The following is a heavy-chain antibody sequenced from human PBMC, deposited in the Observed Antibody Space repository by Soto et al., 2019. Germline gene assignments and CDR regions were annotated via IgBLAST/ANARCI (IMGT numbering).Heavy chain of an antibody. CDR1: GGSISSGGYY. D-gene: IGHD3-10*01. J-gene: IGHJ6*02. CDR3: ARAYGSGYMDV. V-gene: IGHV4-31*03. CDR2: IYYSGST. Sequence: QVQLQEWGPGLVKPSQILSLTCTVSGGSISSGGYYWSWIRQHPGKGLEWIGYIYYSGSTYYNPSLKSRVTISVDTSKNQFSLKLSSVTAADTAVYYCARAYGSGYMDVWGQGTTVTVSS.